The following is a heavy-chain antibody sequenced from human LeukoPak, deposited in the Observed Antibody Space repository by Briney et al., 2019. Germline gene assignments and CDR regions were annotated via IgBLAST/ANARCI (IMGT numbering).Heavy chain of an antibody. V-gene: IGHV3-7*01. J-gene: IGHJ6*03. Sequence: PGGSLRLSCATSGFTFSSYWMSWVRQAPGKGLEWVANIKQDGSEKYYVDSVKGRFTISRDNGKNSLYLQMNSLRAEDTAVYYCSGSAMGYYYYYMDVWGKGTTVTVSS. CDR1: GFTFSSYW. CDR3: SGSAMGYYYYYMDV. CDR2: IKQDGSEK. D-gene: IGHD5-18*01.